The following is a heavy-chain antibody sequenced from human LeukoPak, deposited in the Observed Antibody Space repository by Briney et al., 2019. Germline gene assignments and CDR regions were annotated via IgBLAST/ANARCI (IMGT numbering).Heavy chain of an antibody. V-gene: IGHV3-48*03. CDR1: GFTFSSYE. J-gene: IGHJ4*02. D-gene: IGHD5-24*01. Sequence: GGSLRLSCAASGFTFSSYEMNWVRHAPGKGLEWVSYISSSGSTIYYADSVKGRFTISRDNAKNSLYLQMNCLRAEDTAVYYCAGVEMATIGVDYWGQGTLVTVSS. CDR3: AGVEMATIGVDY. CDR2: ISSSGSTI.